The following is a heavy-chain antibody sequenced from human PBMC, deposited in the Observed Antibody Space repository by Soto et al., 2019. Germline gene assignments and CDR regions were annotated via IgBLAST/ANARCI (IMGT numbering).Heavy chain of an antibody. CDR3: ARDGDTGRGLRLGELSL. CDR1: GGSISSYY. Sequence: SETLSLTCTVSGGSISSYYWSWIRQPPGKGLEWIGYIYYSGSTNYNPSLKSRVTISVDTSKNQFSLKLSSVTAADTAVYYCARDGDTGRGLRLGELSLWGQGTLVTVSS. J-gene: IGHJ4*02. V-gene: IGHV4-59*01. CDR2: IYYSGST. D-gene: IGHD3-16*02.